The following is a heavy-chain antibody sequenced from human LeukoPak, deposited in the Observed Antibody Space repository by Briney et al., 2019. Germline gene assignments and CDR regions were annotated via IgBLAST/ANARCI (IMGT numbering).Heavy chain of an antibody. D-gene: IGHD6-19*01. J-gene: IGHJ2*01. CDR1: GGSFSGYY. CDR3: ARVLEGSSGQHWYFDL. CDR2: INHSGST. Sequence: SETLSLTCAVYGGSFSGYYWSWIRQPPEKGLEWIGEINHSGSTNYNPSLKSRVTTSVDTSKKQFSLKLNSVTAADTAVYYCARVLEGSSGQHWYFDLWGRGTLVTVSS. V-gene: IGHV4-34*01.